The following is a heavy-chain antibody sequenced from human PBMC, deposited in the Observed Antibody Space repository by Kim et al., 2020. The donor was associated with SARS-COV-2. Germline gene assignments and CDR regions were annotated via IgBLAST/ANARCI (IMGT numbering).Heavy chain of an antibody. Sequence: GGSLRLSCAASGFTFDDYAMHWVRQAPGKGLEWVALISCDGGNTYYADSVKGRFTISRDNSKNSLYLQMNSLRTEDTALYYCAKDIGLLSFGVLVPSTYYDGMDVWGQGTTVTVSS. V-gene: IGHV3-43*02. J-gene: IGHJ6*02. CDR1: GFTFDDYA. D-gene: IGHD3-10*01. CDR2: ISCDGGNT. CDR3: AKDIGLLSFGVLVPSTYYDGMDV.